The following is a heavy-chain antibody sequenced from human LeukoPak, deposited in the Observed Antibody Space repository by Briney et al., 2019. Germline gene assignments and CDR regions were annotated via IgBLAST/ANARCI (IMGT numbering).Heavy chain of an antibody. CDR2: IYYSGST. CDR3: ARLLDYGGNSVAFDI. J-gene: IGHJ3*02. D-gene: IGHD4-23*01. CDR1: GGSISSSSYY. V-gene: IGHV4-39*01. Sequence: SETLSLTCTVSGGSISSSSYYWGWIRQPPGKGLEWIGSIYYSGSTYYNPSLKSRVTISVDTSKNQFSLKLSSVTAADTAVYYCARLLDYGGNSVAFDIWGQGTMVTVSS.